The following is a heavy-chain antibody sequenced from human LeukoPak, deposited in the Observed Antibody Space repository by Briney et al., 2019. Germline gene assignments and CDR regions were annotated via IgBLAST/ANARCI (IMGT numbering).Heavy chain of an antibody. CDR1: GYSFTSYW. D-gene: IGHD6-19*01. V-gene: IGHV5-51*01. J-gene: IGHJ3*02. CDR2: IYPGDSDT. Sequence: GESLKISCQGSGYSFTSYWIGWVRQLPGKGLEWMGIIYPGDSDTRYSPSFQGQVTISADKSISTAYLQWSSLKASDTAMYYCATAKAVAGPSGAFDIWGQGTMVTVSS. CDR3: ATAKAVAGPSGAFDI.